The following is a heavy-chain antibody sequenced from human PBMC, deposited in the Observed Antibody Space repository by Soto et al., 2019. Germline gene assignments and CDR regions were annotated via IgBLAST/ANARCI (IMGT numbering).Heavy chain of an antibody. V-gene: IGHV4-31*03. CDR2: IYDSGST. Sequence: QVQLQESGPGLVKPSQTLSLTCTVSGGSISSGGYYWSWIRQHPGKGLEWIGYIYDSGSTYYNPSLKSRVTISVDTSKSQFSLKLSSVTAADTAVYYCARDAIDYDDSRGYYHFDYWGQGSLVTVSS. CDR1: GGSISSGGYY. J-gene: IGHJ4*02. D-gene: IGHD3-22*01. CDR3: ARDAIDYDDSRGYYHFDY.